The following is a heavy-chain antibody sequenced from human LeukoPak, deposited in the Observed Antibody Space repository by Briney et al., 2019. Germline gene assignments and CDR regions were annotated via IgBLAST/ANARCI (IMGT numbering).Heavy chain of an antibody. CDR2: INPSGGST. J-gene: IGHJ4*02. CDR3: ARLPVGAIYFDDY. D-gene: IGHD1-26*01. Sequence: ASVKVSCKASGYTFTSYYMHWVRQAPGQGLEWMGIINPSGGSTSYARKFQGRVTMTRDMSTSTVYMELSSLRSEDTAVYYCARLPVGAIYFDDYWGQGTLVAVSS. V-gene: IGHV1-46*01. CDR1: GYTFTSYY.